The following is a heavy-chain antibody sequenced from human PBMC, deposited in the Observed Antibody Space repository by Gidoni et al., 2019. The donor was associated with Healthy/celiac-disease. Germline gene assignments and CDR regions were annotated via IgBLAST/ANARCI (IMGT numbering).Heavy chain of an antibody. CDR1: VGSISRYY. V-gene: IGHV4-59*01. CDR3: ARAIAAARPLDY. D-gene: IGHD6-13*01. Sequence: VQLQESGPGLVKPSEPLSLTSTVPVGSISRYYWSWIRQPPGEGLEWIGYIYYSGSTNYNPSLKSRVTISVDTSKHQFSLKLGAVAAADTAVYYCARAIAAARPLDYWGQGTLVTVSS. CDR2: IYYSGST. J-gene: IGHJ4*02.